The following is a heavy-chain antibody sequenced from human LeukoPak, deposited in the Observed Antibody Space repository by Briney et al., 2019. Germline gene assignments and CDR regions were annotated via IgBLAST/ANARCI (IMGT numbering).Heavy chain of an antibody. CDR1: GGSISSGGYY. CDR2: IYYSGST. J-gene: IGHJ3*02. V-gene: IGHV4-31*03. Sequence: SQTLSLTCTVSGGSISSGGYYWSWIRQHPGKGLEWIGYIYYSGSTYYNPSLKSRVTISVDTSKSQFSLKLSSVTAADTAVYYCARNKGSYDFWSGYYTGSAFDIWGQGTMVTVSS. D-gene: IGHD3-3*01. CDR3: ARNKGSYDFWSGYYTGSAFDI.